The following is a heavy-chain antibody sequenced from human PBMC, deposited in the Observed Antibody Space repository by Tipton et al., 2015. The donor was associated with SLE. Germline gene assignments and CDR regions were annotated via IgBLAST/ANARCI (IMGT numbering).Heavy chain of an antibody. CDR3: AGTHYDFWSGYDAFDI. CDR2: LYTSGST. V-gene: IGHV4-4*07. D-gene: IGHD3-3*01. Sequence: TLSLTCTVSGGSITSHYWSWIRQPPGKALEWIGRLYTSGSTNYNPSLKSRVTMSVDTSQRQFSLLLSSVTAADTAVYYCAGTHYDFWSGYDAFDIWGQGTMVTVSS. J-gene: IGHJ3*02. CDR1: GGSITSHY.